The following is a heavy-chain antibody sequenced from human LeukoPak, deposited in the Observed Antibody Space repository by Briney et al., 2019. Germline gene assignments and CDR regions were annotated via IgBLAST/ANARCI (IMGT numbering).Heavy chain of an antibody. D-gene: IGHD3-16*01. J-gene: IGHJ4*02. Sequence: ASVKVSCKASGYTFTGCYMHWVRQAPGQGFEWMGWINPNSGGTNYAQKFQGRVTMTGDTSISTAYMELSRLRSADTAVYYCARDTLTYDYVWGTIDYWGQGTLVTVSS. V-gene: IGHV1-2*02. CDR1: GYTFTGCY. CDR3: ARDTLTYDYVWGTIDY. CDR2: INPNSGGT.